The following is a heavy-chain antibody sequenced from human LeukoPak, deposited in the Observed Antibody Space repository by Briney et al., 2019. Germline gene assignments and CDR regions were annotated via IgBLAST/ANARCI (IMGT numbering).Heavy chain of an antibody. Sequence: ASVKVSCKASGGTFSSYAISWVRQAPGQGLEWMGGIILIFGTANYAQKFQGRVTITADESTSTAYMELSSLRSEDTAVYYCARASITIFGDENWFDPWGQGTLVTVSS. V-gene: IGHV1-69*19. CDR1: GGTFSSYA. J-gene: IGHJ5*02. CDR2: IILIFGTA. D-gene: IGHD3-3*01. CDR3: ARASITIFGDENWFDP.